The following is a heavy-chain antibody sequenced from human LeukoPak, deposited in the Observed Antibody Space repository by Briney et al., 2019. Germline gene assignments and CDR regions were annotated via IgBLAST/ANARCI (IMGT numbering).Heavy chain of an antibody. CDR2: ISGSGGST. Sequence: GGSLRLSCAASGFTFSGYAMSWVRQAPGKGLEWVSAISGSGGSTYYADSVKGRFTISRDNSKNTLYLQMNSLRAEDTAVYYCAKDSVAGTGGFDYWGQGTLVTVSS. CDR3: AKDSVAGTGGFDY. V-gene: IGHV3-23*01. D-gene: IGHD6-19*01. CDR1: GFTFSGYA. J-gene: IGHJ4*02.